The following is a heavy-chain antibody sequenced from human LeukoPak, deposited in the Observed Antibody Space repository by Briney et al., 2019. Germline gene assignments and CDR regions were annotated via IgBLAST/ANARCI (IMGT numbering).Heavy chain of an antibody. D-gene: IGHD3-22*01. CDR2: ISYDGSNK. V-gene: IGHV3-30-3*01. Sequence: GGSLRLSCAASGFTFSSYAVHWVRQAPGKGLEWVAVISYDGSNKYYADSVKGRFTISRDNSKNTLYLQMNSLRAEDTAVYYCARGGSFRLYYYDSSVNGAFDIWGQGTMVTVSS. J-gene: IGHJ3*02. CDR3: ARGGSFRLYYYDSSVNGAFDI. CDR1: GFTFSSYA.